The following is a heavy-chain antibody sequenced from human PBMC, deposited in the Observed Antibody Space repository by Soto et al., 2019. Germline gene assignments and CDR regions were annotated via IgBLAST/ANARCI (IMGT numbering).Heavy chain of an antibody. CDR3: ARTYVWGSYRYFDY. D-gene: IGHD3-16*02. V-gene: IGHV4-61*01. J-gene: IGHJ4*02. CDR2: IFYSGST. Sequence: QMQLLESGPGLAMPSETLSLTCTVSGGSVSSARHYWSWIRQPPGKGLEWIGNIFYSGSTNYNPSLKSRLTISLDTSKNQFSLKLSSVTAADTAVYYCARTYVWGSYRYFDYWGQGTLVTVSS. CDR1: GGSVSSARHY.